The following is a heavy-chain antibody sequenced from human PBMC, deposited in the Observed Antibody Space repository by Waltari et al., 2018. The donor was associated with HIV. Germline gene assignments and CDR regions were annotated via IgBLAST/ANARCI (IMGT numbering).Heavy chain of an antibody. Sequence: QVQLLQSSAEMKKPGASVRISCKASGYTFSAYHIHWVRQAPGQGLEWMAWINDNSGGTQILQKFRGRVTVTRDTAATTVYLDLSGLTFADTATYFCVRVIRGSPLDYWGPGTPVIVSS. D-gene: IGHD6-19*01. CDR2: INDNSGGT. CDR1: GYTFSAYH. V-gene: IGHV1-2*02. CDR3: VRVIRGSPLDY. J-gene: IGHJ4*02.